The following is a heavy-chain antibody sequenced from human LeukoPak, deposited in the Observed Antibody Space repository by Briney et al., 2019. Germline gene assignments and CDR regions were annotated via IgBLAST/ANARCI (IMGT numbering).Heavy chain of an antibody. CDR1: GFTFSSYA. CDR2: ISYDGSNK. J-gene: IGHJ4*02. Sequence: PGRSLRLSCAASGFTFSSYATHWVRQAPGKGLEWVAVISYDGSNKYYADSVKGRFTISRDNSKNTLYLQMNSLRAEDTAVYYCARVALRGIAAAPADYWGQGTLVTVSS. CDR3: ARVALRGIAAAPADY. V-gene: IGHV3-30-3*01. D-gene: IGHD6-13*01.